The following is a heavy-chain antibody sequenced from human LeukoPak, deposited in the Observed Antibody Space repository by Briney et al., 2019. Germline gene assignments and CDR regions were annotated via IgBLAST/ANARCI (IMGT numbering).Heavy chain of an antibody. CDR3: AREGLRYFDWLPHWYFDL. V-gene: IGHV4-34*01. Sequence: SETLSLTCAVYGGSFSGYYWSWIRQPPGKGLEWIGEINHSGSTNYNPSLKSRVTISVDTSKNQFSLKLRSVTAADTAVYYCAREGLRYFDWLPHWYFDLWGRGTLVTVSS. CDR1: GGSFSGYY. D-gene: IGHD3-9*01. CDR2: INHSGST. J-gene: IGHJ2*01.